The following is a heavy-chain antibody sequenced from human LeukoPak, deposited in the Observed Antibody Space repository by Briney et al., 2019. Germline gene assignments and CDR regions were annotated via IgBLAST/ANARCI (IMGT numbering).Heavy chain of an antibody. CDR2: INPNYGGT. D-gene: IGHD6-6*01. V-gene: IGHV1-2*02. CDR3: VRGPSRPGDWFDP. J-gene: IGHJ5*02. Sequence: ASVKVSCKASGYRFAGYYIHWVRQAPGQGLEWMGWINPNYGGTNYAQKFQGRVTMTRETPISTAYMELRGLKFDDTALYYCVRGPSRPGDWFDPWGQGTLVTVSS. CDR1: GYRFAGYY.